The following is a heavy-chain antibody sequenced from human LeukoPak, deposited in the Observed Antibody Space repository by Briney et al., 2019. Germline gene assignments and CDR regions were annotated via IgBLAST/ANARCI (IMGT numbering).Heavy chain of an antibody. V-gene: IGHV3-23*01. D-gene: IGHD5-18*01. CDR1: GFTFSSYA. J-gene: IGHJ4*02. Sequence: GGSLRLSCEASGFTFSSYAIRWVRQAPGTGLEWVSSIPGSGGATYYADSVKGRFTISRDNSKNTLHLQMNSLRAEDTAVYYCAKTTGGYSYGYFDYWGQGTLVTVSS. CDR2: IPGSGGAT. CDR3: AKTTGGYSYGYFDY.